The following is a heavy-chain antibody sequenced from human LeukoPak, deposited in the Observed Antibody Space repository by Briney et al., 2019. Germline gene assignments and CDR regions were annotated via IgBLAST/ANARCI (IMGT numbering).Heavy chain of an antibody. D-gene: IGHD3-3*01. CDR3: ARGITIFGVVITRWAFDI. CDR1: GGSFSGYY. CDR2: INHSGST. J-gene: IGHJ3*02. V-gene: IGHV4-34*01. Sequence: SETLSLTFAVYGGSFSGYYWSWIRQPPGKGLEWIGEINHSGSTNYNPSLKSRVTISVDTSKNQFSLKLSSVTAADTAVYYCARGITIFGVVITRWAFDIWGQGTMVTVSS.